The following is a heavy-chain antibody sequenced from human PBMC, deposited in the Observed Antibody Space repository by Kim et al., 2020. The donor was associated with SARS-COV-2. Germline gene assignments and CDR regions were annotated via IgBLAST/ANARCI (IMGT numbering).Heavy chain of an antibody. Sequence: DSVKGRFTKSRNNSKNKLYLQINSLRAEETAVYYCARDYNVGATVSYFDYWGQGTLVTVSS. D-gene: IGHD1-26*01. J-gene: IGHJ4*02. V-gene: IGHV3-30*07. CDR3: ARDYNVGATVSYFDY.